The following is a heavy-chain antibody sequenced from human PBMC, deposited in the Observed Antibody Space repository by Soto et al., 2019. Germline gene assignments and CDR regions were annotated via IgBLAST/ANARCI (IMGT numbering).Heavy chain of an antibody. Sequence: SVKACSEASGGTFSSYAISCVRQATGQGLEWMGGIIPMFGTANYAQKFQGRVTITADESTSTAYMELSSLRSEDTAVYYCARNGRYDFWSGYSGPTSYWGQGTLVTVSS. V-gene: IGHV1-69*13. D-gene: IGHD3-3*01. CDR2: IIPMFGTA. CDR1: GGTFSSYA. CDR3: ARNGRYDFWSGYSGPTSY. J-gene: IGHJ4*02.